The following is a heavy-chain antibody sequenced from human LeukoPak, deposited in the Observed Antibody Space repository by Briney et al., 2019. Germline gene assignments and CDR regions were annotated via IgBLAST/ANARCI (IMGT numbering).Heavy chain of an antibody. V-gene: IGHV5-51*01. CDR2: IRPGDSDI. CDR1: GYSFSTYW. D-gene: IGHD6-19*01. CDR3: ASNSENTNGWYGEFDP. J-gene: IGHJ5*02. Sequence: GESLKISCKGSGYSFSTYWIGWVRQMPGKGLEWMGIIRPGDSDIRYSPSFQGQVTISADKSISTAYLQWSSLKASDSAMYYCASNSENTNGWYGEFDPWGQGTLVTVSS.